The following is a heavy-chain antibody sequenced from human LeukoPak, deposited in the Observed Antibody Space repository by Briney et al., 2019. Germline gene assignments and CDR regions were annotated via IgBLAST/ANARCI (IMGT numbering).Heavy chain of an antibody. J-gene: IGHJ6*02. Sequence: ASVKVSCKASGGTFSSYAISWVRQAPGQGLEWMGRIIPILGIANYAQKFQGRVTITADKSTSTAYMELSSLRSEDTAVYYCASRGSRRDQGRYYYYGMDVWGQGTTVTVSS. V-gene: IGHV1-69*04. CDR3: ASRGSRRDQGRYYYYGMDV. CDR2: IIPILGIA. D-gene: IGHD3-10*01. CDR1: GGTFSSYA.